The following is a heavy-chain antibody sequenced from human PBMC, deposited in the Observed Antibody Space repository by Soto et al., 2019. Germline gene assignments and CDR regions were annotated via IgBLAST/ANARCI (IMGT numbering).Heavy chain of an antibody. V-gene: IGHV3-33*01. J-gene: IGHJ3*01. CDR2: VRYDGTKK. CDR3: ARVAYGVAEWGGGFDL. D-gene: IGHD4-17*01. CDR1: GFTYRKYA. Sequence: QEQLVESGGGVVQPGMSLRLSCAASGFTYRKYAMQWARQAPGKGLEWVAVVRYDGTKKYYADSVKGRFTISRDNSKNTLDLQMNSLRADDTAVYYCARVAYGVAEWGGGFDLWGQGTMVTVSS.